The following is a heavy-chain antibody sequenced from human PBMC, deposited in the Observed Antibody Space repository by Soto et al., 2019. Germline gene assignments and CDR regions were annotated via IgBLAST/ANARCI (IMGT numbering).Heavy chain of an antibody. CDR3: ANGGEWLFNFDY. J-gene: IGHJ4*02. D-gene: IGHD3-3*01. CDR1: GFTFSTYA. CDR2: ISAGGGNT. V-gene: IGHV3-23*01. Sequence: GGSLRLSCAASGFTFSTYAMSWVRQAPGKGLEWVSSISAGGGNTYYPDSVKGRFTISRDNSKNTLYLQMNSLRAEDTAVYYCANGGEWLFNFDYWGQGTLVTVS.